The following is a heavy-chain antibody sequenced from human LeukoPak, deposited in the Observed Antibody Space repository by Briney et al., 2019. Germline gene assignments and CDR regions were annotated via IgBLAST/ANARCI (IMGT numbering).Heavy chain of an antibody. CDR3: ARVPLSRGLPEPWLWY. V-gene: IGHV1-18*01. D-gene: IGHD1-14*01. CDR1: GYTFTSYG. CDR2: ISAYNGNT. Sequence: GASVKVSCKASGYTFTSYGISWVRQAPGQGLEWMGWISAYNGNTNYAQKLQGRVTMTTDTSTSTAYMELRSLRSDDTAVYYCARVPLSRGLPEPWLWYWGQGTLVTVSS. J-gene: IGHJ4*02.